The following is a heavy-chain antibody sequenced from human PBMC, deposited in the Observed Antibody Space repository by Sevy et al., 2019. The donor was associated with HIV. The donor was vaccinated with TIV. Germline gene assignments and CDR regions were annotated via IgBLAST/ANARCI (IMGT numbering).Heavy chain of an antibody. J-gene: IGHJ4*02. D-gene: IGHD6-6*01. Sequence: SETLFLTCTVSGGSISSSSYYWGWIRQPPGKGLEWIGSIYYSGSTYYNPSLKSRVTISVDTSKNQFSLKLSSVTAADTAVYYCARQRGSSQEFDYWGQGTLVTVSS. V-gene: IGHV4-39*01. CDR1: GGSISSSSYY. CDR2: IYYSGST. CDR3: ARQRGSSQEFDY.